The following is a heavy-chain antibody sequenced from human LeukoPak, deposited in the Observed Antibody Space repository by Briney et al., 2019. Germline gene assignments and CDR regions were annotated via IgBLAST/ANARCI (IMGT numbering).Heavy chain of an antibody. J-gene: IGHJ5*02. CDR1: GGSISSGSYY. Sequence: SQTLSLTCTVSGGSISSGSYYWSWIRQPAGKGLESIGRIYTRGSTYYNPSLKSRVIISVDTSKNQFSLKLSSVTAADTAVYYCARDGAGGDSSGYFMRSNWFDPWGQGTLVTVSS. CDR2: IYTRGST. CDR3: ARDGAGGDSSGYFMRSNWFDP. D-gene: IGHD3-22*01. V-gene: IGHV4-61*02.